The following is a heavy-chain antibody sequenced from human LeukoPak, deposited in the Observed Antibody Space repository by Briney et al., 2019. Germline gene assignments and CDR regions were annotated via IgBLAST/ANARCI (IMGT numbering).Heavy chain of an antibody. CDR1: GGSISSGGYY. Sequence: SETLSLTCTVSGGSISSGGYYWRWIRQHPGKGLEWIGYIYYSGSTNYNPSLKSRVTISVDTSKNQFSLKLSSVTAADTAVYYCARGRIYYDSSGYYSALSVAFDIWGQGTMVTVSS. CDR3: ARGRIYYDSSGYYSALSVAFDI. CDR2: IYYSGST. D-gene: IGHD3-22*01. V-gene: IGHV4-61*08. J-gene: IGHJ3*02.